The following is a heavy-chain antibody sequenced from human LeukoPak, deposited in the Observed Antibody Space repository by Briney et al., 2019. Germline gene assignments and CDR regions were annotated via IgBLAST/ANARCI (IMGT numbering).Heavy chain of an antibody. CDR1: GYTFSTYD. V-gene: IGHV1-8*01. J-gene: IGHJ4*02. Sequence: ASVKVSCKASGYTFSTYDINWVRRATGQGLEWMGWMNPNSGNTGYAQKFQGRVTMTRNTSISTAYMELSSLRSEDTAVYYCARELGYSYGSGFDYWGQGTLVTVSS. CDR3: ARELGYSYGSGFDY. CDR2: MNPNSGNT. D-gene: IGHD5-18*01.